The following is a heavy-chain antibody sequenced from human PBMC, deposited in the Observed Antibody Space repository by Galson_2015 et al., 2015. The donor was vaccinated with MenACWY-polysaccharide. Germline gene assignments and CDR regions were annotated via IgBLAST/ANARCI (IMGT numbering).Heavy chain of an antibody. Sequence: SLRLSCAASGFTFDDYAMHWVRQAPGKGLEWVSGIRWNSVTIGYADSVKGRFTISRDNAKNFLYLQMNSLRTEDTALYYCAKSPEWYCSGDSCLTLDYWGQAALVTGSS. V-gene: IGHV3-9*01. CDR3: AKSPEWYCSGDSCLTLDY. J-gene: IGHJ4*02. CDR2: IRWNSVTI. D-gene: IGHD2-15*01. CDR1: GFTFDDYA.